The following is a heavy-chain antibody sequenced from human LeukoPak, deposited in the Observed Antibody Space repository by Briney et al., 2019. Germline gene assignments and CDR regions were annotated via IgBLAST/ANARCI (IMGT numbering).Heavy chain of an antibody. V-gene: IGHV3-49*04. J-gene: IGHJ4*02. D-gene: IGHD5-24*01. CDR2: IRSKAYGGTT. Sequence: SCKASGGTFSSYAMSWVRQAPGKGLEWVGFIRSKAYGGTTEYAASVKGRFTISRDDSKSIAYLQMNSLKTEGTAVYYCTTVGYRLDYWGQGTLVTVSS. CDR3: TTVGYRLDY. CDR1: GGTFSSYA.